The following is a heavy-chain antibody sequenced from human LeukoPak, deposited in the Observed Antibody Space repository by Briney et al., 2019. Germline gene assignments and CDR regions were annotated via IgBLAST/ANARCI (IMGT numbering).Heavy chain of an antibody. J-gene: IGHJ4*02. CDR3: ASAGGGFSYGSPVDY. V-gene: IGHV1-69*04. CDR2: IIPILGIA. Sequence: SVKVSCKASGGTFSSYAISWVRQAPGQGLEWMGRIIPILGIANYAQKFQGRVTITADKSTSTAYMELSSLRSEDTAVYYCASAGGGFSYGSPVDYWGQGTLVTVSS. CDR1: GGTFSSYA. D-gene: IGHD5-18*01.